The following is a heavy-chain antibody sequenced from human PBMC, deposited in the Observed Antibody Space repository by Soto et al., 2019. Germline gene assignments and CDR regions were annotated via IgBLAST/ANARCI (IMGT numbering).Heavy chain of an antibody. CDR2: ISASGATT. V-gene: IGHV3-23*01. CDR3: AKTRQWRQTYYYYYMDV. D-gene: IGHD6-19*01. CDR1: GFTSSIYA. Sequence: GGSLRLSCVASGFTSSIYAMTWVRLAPGKGLEWVSTISASGATTEYADSVKGRFTISRDNTKNTLYLQMNSLRAEDTALYYCAKTRQWRQTYYYYYMDVWGKGTTVTVSS. J-gene: IGHJ6*03.